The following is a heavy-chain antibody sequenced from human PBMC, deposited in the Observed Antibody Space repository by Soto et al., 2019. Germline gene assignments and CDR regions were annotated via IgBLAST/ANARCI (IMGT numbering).Heavy chain of an antibody. J-gene: IGHJ5*02. D-gene: IGHD2-2*01. CDR1: GFTFNSYA. CDR2: ISGSGGST. CDR3: AKDQGVYQLLPNNWFDP. Sequence: GGSLRLSCAASGFTFNSYAMSWVRQAPGKGLEWVSAISGSGGSTYYADSVKGRFTISRDNSKNTLYLQMNSLRAEDTAVYYCAKDQGVYQLLPNNWFDPWGQGTLVTVSS. V-gene: IGHV3-23*01.